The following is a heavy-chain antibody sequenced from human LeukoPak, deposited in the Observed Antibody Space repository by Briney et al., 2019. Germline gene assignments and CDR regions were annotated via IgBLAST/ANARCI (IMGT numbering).Heavy chain of an antibody. Sequence: GGSLRLSCAVSGFTISSYAMSWVRQAPGKGLEWGSVISGSGGSTYYSDSVKGRFTISRDNSKNTLYLQMNSLRAEDTAVYYCAKASGTYYDFWSGYCLDYWGQGTLVTVSS. D-gene: IGHD3-3*01. J-gene: IGHJ4*02. CDR3: AKASGTYYDFWSGYCLDY. CDR1: GFTISSYA. CDR2: ISGSGGST. V-gene: IGHV3-23*01.